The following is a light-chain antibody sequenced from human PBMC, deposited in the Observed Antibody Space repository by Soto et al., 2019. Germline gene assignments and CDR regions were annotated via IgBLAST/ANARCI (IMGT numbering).Light chain of an antibody. CDR3: SSYTSSNTLV. CDR2: EVT. Sequence: QSVLTQPASVSGSPGQSITISCTGTSSDVGGYDYVSWYQRHPGKAPKLMIYEVTNRPSGVSNRFSGSKSGSTASLTISGLQAEDEADYYCSSYTSSNTLVFGTGTKVTVL. CDR1: SSDVGGYDY. V-gene: IGLV2-14*01. J-gene: IGLJ1*01.